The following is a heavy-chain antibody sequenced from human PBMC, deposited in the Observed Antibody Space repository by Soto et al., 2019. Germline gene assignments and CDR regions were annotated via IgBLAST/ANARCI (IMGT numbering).Heavy chain of an antibody. Sequence: PGESLKISCKGSGYSFFSHWIGWVRQMPGKGLEWVGIIYPADSETRYSPSFQGQVTISVDKSINTAYLQWSSLKASDTAMYYCARRPWLSGYYAYWGQGTLVTVSS. D-gene: IGHD3-22*01. CDR3: ARRPWLSGYYAY. CDR1: GYSFFSHW. J-gene: IGHJ4*02. CDR2: IYPADSET. V-gene: IGHV5-51*01.